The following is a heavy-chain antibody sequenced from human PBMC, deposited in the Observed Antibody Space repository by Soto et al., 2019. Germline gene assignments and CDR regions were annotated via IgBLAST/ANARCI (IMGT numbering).Heavy chain of an antibody. J-gene: IGHJ4*02. CDR2: IYYSGST. CDR3: ARGVLH. Sequence: QVQLQESGPGLVKPSQTLSLTCTVSGGSISSGGYYWSWIRQHPGKGLEWIGSIYYSGSTYYNPSRXTXXTVSVDTSKNQFSLKLSSVTAADTAVYYCARGVLHWGQGTLVTVSS. CDR1: GGSISSGGYY. D-gene: IGHD3-16*01. V-gene: IGHV4-31*03.